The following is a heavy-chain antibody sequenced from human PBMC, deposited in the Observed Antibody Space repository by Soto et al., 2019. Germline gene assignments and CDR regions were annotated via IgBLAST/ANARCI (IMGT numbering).Heavy chain of an antibody. CDR1: GYTFTSYG. Sequence: ASVKVSCKASGYTFTSYGISWVRQAPGQGLEWMGWISAYNGNTNYAQKLQGRVTMTTDTSTSTAYMELRSLRSGDTAVYYCARDWWELPKSYYYGMDVWGQGTTVTVSS. D-gene: IGHD1-26*01. J-gene: IGHJ6*02. CDR2: ISAYNGNT. V-gene: IGHV1-18*01. CDR3: ARDWWELPKSYYYGMDV.